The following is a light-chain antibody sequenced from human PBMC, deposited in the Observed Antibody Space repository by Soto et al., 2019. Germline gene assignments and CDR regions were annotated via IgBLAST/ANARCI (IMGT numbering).Light chain of an antibody. CDR3: ASWDDSLSGSYV. Sequence: QSVLTQPPSASGTPGQRVTISCSGSSSNIGSNYVYWYQQLPGTAPTLLMYRDVKRPSGVPDRFSGSKSGTSASLAISGLRSEDEADYYCASWDDSLSGSYVFGTGTKVTVL. V-gene: IGLV1-47*01. J-gene: IGLJ1*01. CDR2: RDV. CDR1: SSNIGSNY.